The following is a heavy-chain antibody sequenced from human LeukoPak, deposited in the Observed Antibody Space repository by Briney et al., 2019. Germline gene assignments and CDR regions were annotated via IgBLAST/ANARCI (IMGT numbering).Heavy chain of an antibody. CDR1: GFTFSSYS. V-gene: IGHV3-21*01. D-gene: IGHD2-2*01. Sequence: GGSLRLSCAASGFTFSSYSMNWVRQAPGKGLEWVSSISSSSSYIYYADSVKGRFTISRDNAKNSLYLQMNSLRAEDTAVYYCARVKKDVVVPAAMRDYYYYGMDVWGQGTTVTVPS. CDR2: ISSSSSYI. J-gene: IGHJ6*02. CDR3: ARVKKDVVVPAAMRDYYYYGMDV.